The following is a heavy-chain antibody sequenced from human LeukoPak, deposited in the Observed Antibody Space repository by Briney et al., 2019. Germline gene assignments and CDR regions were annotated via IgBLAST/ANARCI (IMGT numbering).Heavy chain of an antibody. CDR3: ARVVYDSSGYYCAY. Sequence: GGSLRLSCAASGFTFSSYAMSGVGQPPAKELEGVAVICYEGSHKYYADSVKGRFTISRDNSKNTMYLQMNRLRAEDTAVYYCARVVYDSSGYYCAYWGQGTLVTVSS. D-gene: IGHD3-22*01. CDR1: GFTFSSYA. J-gene: IGHJ4*02. V-gene: IGHV3-33*08. CDR2: ICYEGSHK.